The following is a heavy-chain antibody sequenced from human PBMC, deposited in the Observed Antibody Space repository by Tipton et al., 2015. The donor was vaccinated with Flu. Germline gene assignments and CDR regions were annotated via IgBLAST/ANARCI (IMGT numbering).Heavy chain of an antibody. CDR3: AGGYWYFEF. Sequence: QLVQSGAEVNKPGASVKVSCEASGYTFTDYYINWVRQAPGQGLEWIGWISPNSGGTNYAQKFQGRVTMTRDTSINTAYMELSRLTSEDTAVYYCAGGYWYFEFWGRGTLVTVSS. J-gene: IGHJ2*01. CDR2: ISPNSGGT. CDR1: GYTFTDYY. V-gene: IGHV1-2*02.